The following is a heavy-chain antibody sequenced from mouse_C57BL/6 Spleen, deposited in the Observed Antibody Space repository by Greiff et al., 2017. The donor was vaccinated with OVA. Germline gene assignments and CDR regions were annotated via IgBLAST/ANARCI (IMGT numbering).Heavy chain of an antibody. CDR3: ARPDGYYDYFDY. Sequence: EVQLVESGGGLVKPGGSLKLSCAASGFTFSDYGMHWVRQAPEKGLEWVAYISSGSSTIYYADTVKGRFTISRDNAKNTLFLQMTSLMSEDTAMYYCARPDGYYDYFDYWGQGTTLTVSS. V-gene: IGHV5-17*01. CDR2: ISSGSSTI. J-gene: IGHJ2*01. D-gene: IGHD2-3*01. CDR1: GFTFSDYG.